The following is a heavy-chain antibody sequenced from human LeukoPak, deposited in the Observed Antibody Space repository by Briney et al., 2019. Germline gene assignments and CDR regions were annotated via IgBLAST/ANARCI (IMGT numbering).Heavy chain of an antibody. J-gene: IGHJ4*02. CDR2: ICGGST. Sequence: GGSLRLSCAASGFTVSSNDMSWVRQAPGKGLECISVICGGSTDYADSVKGRLTISRDNSKNTLYLQMNSLRAEDTAVYYCARVVDHDYGDYYLDYWGQGTLVTVSS. CDR1: GFTVSSND. D-gene: IGHD4-17*01. V-gene: IGHV3-53*01. CDR3: ARVVDHDYGDYYLDY.